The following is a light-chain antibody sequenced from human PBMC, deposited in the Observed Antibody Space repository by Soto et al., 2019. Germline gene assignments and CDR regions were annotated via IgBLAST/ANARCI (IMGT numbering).Light chain of an antibody. CDR1: QSISNY. CDR2: AAS. CDR3: QQSYSPLWT. J-gene: IGKJ1*01. V-gene: IGKV1-39*01. Sequence: DIQMTQSPSSLSASEGDRVTITCRASQSISNYLNWYQHKAGKAPKVLIYAASSLQRGVPSRFSGSGSGTDFTLIISSLQPEDFATYYCQQSYSPLWTFGQGTKVDIK.